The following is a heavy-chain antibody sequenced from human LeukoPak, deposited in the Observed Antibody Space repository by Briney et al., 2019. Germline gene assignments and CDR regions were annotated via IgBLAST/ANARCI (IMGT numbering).Heavy chain of an antibody. J-gene: IGHJ4*02. Sequence: PSGTLSLTCAVSGGSITSGNWWTWVRQSPGKGLEWIGETHHGGTTNYNPSLKSRVTISVDTSKNQFSLKLTSVTAADTAVYYCARAPEYGLYYFDYWGQGTLVTVSS. D-gene: IGHD1-14*01. V-gene: IGHV4-4*02. CDR1: GGSITSGNW. CDR2: THHGGTT. CDR3: ARAPEYGLYYFDY.